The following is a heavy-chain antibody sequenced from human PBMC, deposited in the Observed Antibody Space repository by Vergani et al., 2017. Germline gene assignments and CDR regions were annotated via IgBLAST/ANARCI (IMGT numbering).Heavy chain of an antibody. CDR1: GITFWKFG. V-gene: IGHV3-9*01. Sequence: EVDLVESGGGLAQPGGSLRLSCEASGITFWKFGMHWVRQGPGKGLEWVSGISWNSGAVDYVDSVRGRFTISRDNTRKSLYLQMDSLRGADTAVYYCARDSPMGSDWGQGTLVTVSS. CDR3: ARDSPMGSD. J-gene: IGHJ4*02. D-gene: IGHD3-10*01. CDR2: ISWNSGAV.